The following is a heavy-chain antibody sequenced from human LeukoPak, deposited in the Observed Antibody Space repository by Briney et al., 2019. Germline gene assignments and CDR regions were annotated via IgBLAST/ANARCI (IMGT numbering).Heavy chain of an antibody. CDR2: ISAHNGNT. CDR3: ARVASMVVTQGAFDI. Sequence: GASVKVSCKASGYTSTSYGISWVRQAPGQGLEWMGWISAHNGNTNYAQKLQGRVTMTTDTSTSTAYMELRSLRSDDTAVYYCARVASMVVTQGAFDIWGQGTMVTVSS. D-gene: IGHD4-23*01. J-gene: IGHJ3*02. V-gene: IGHV1-18*01. CDR1: GYTSTSYG.